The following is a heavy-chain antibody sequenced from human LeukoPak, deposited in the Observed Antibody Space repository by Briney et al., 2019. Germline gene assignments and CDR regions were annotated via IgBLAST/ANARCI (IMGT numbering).Heavy chain of an antibody. CDR1: GFTFSSYS. D-gene: IGHD6-13*01. CDR3: ARGVAAAGSYYFDY. Sequence: GGSLRLSCAASGFTFSSYSMNWVRQAPGKGLEWVSSISSSSGYIYYADSVKGRFTISRDNAKNSLYLQMNSLRAEDTAVYYCARGVAAAGSYYFDYWGQGTLVTVSS. J-gene: IGHJ4*02. CDR2: ISSSSGYI. V-gene: IGHV3-21*01.